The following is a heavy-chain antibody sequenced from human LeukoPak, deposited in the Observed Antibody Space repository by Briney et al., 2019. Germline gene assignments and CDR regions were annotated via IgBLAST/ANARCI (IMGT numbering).Heavy chain of an antibody. CDR3: AGGRGSTVLQD. V-gene: IGHV3-21*01. Sequence: GRSLRLSCAASGFTFSSYSMNWVRQAPGKGLGWVSSISSSSSYIYYADSVKGRFTISRDNAKNSLYLQMNSLRAEDTAVYYCAGGRGSTVLQDWGQGTLVTVSS. D-gene: IGHD4-17*01. CDR2: ISSSSSYI. J-gene: IGHJ4*02. CDR1: GFTFSSYS.